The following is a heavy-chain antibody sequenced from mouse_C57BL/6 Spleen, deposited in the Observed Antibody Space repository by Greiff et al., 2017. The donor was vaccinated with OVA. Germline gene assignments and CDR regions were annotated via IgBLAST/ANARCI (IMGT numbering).Heavy chain of an antibody. CDR2: INPSSGYT. V-gene: IGHV1-7*01. J-gene: IGHJ4*01. D-gene: IGHD1-1*01. Sequence: QVQLKQSGAELAKPGASVKLSCKASGYTFTSYWMHWVKQRPGQGLEWLGYINPSSGYTKSNQKFKDKATFTADKSSSTAYMQLSSLTYEDSSVYYCARHGGSSNCYAMDDWGQGTSVTGSS. CDR3: ARHGGSSNCYAMDD. CDR1: GYTFTSYW.